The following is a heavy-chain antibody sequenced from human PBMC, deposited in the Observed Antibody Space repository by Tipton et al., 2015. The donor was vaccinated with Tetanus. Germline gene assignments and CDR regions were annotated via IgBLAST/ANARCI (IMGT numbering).Heavy chain of an antibody. J-gene: IGHJ5*02. CDR1: GDSISSGDFY. Sequence: LRLSCTVSGDSISSGDFYWSWIRQHPGKGLEWIGYIYFTGTTYYNPSLEGRLTISIDTSKNQLSLKLTSVTAADTAVYYCARATSTGPAYNWFDPWGQGTLVTVSS. V-gene: IGHV4-30-4*08. CDR3: ARATSTGPAYNWFDP. D-gene: IGHD2-8*02. CDR2: IYFTGTT.